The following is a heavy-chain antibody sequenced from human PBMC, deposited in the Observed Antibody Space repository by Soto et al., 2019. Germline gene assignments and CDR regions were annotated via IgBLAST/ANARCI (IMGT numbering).Heavy chain of an antibody. CDR2: ISYDGSNK. Sequence: PVGSLRLSCAASGFTFSSYGMHWVRQAPGKGLEWVAVISYDGSNKYYADSVKGRFTISRGNSKNTLYLQMNSLRAEDTAVYYCAKAGYCSSTSCYWYYYGMDVWGQGTTVTVSS. D-gene: IGHD2-2*01. CDR3: AKAGYCSSTSCYWYYYGMDV. V-gene: IGHV3-30*18. J-gene: IGHJ6*02. CDR1: GFTFSSYG.